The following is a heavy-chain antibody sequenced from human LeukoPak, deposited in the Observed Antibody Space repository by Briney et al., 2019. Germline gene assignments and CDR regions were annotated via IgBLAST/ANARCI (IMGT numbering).Heavy chain of an antibody. J-gene: IGHJ4*02. V-gene: IGHV4-59*01. Sequence: PSETLSLTCTVSGGSMSSYYWSWIRQPPGKGLEWIGYIYYSGSTNYNPSLKSRVTISVDTSKNQFSLKLTSVTAADTAVYYCARGVPEYYDFWSGYFYYFDYWGQGTLVTVTS. CDR3: ARGVPEYYDFWSGYFYYFDY. CDR2: IYYSGST. CDR1: GGSMSSYY. D-gene: IGHD3-3*01.